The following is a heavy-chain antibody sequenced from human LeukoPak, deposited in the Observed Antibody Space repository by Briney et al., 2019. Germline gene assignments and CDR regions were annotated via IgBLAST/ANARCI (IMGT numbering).Heavy chain of an antibody. J-gene: IGHJ6*03. CDR2: ISSSSSTI. CDR1: GFTFSSHS. V-gene: IGHV3-48*01. Sequence: PGGSLRLSCAASGFTFSSHSMNWVRQAPGKGLEWVSYISSSSSTIYYADSVKGRFTISRDNSKNTPYLQMNSLRAEDTAVYYCARGAKEVLFTKDHYMDVWGKGTTVTISS. D-gene: IGHD3-3*01. CDR3: ARGAKEVLFTKDHYMDV.